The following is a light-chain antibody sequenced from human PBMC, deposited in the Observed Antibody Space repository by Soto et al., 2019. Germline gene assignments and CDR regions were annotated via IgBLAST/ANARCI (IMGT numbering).Light chain of an antibody. Sequence: QSVLTQPPSASGTPGQRVTISCSGGSSNIKTNGVSWYQQVPGAAPKLLIYSNNQRRSGAPDRFTGSKSGTSASLAIAGLQSEDEATYHCATWDDSLNGLIFGGGTKLTVL. CDR2: SNN. J-gene: IGLJ2*01. CDR1: SSNIKTNG. CDR3: ATWDDSLNGLI. V-gene: IGLV1-44*01.